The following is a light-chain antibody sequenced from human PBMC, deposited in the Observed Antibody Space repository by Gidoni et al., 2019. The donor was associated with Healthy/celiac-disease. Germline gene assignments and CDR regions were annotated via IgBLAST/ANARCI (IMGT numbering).Light chain of an antibody. Sequence: QSALTLPSSVSGSPGQSIPISCTGTSRDVGGYNYVSCYQQHPGKAPKLMIYDVSNRPAGVCNRFSGSKSGNTASLTISGLQAEDEADYYCSSYTSSSTLVVFGTGTKVTVL. V-gene: IGLV2-14*01. J-gene: IGLJ1*01. CDR3: SSYTSSSTLVV. CDR2: DVS. CDR1: SRDVGGYNY.